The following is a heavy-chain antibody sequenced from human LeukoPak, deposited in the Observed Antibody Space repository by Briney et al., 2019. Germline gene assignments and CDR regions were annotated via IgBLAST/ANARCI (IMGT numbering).Heavy chain of an antibody. J-gene: IGHJ4*02. Sequence: SETLSLTCTVSGGSISSYYWSWIRQPPGKGLEWLGYIYYSGSTNYNPSLKSRVTISVDTSKNQFSLKLSSVTAADTAVYYCARGPGYYPSFYFDYWGQGTLVTVSS. V-gene: IGHV4-59*01. CDR3: ARGPGYYPSFYFDY. D-gene: IGHD1-26*01. CDR2: IYYSGST. CDR1: GGSISSYY.